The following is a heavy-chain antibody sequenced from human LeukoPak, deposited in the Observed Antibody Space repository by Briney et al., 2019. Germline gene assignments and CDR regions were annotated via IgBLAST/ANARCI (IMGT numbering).Heavy chain of an antibody. CDR2: IGTYKGNT. Sequence: ASVKVSCKTSGYTFTSDGISWVRQAPGQGLEWMGWIGTYKGNTNYAQMFQGRVTMTTDTSTSTAYMELRNLRSDDTAVYYCARTPGMVVVKTFYCMDVWGQGTTVTVSS. J-gene: IGHJ6*02. CDR3: ARTPGMVVVKTFYCMDV. D-gene: IGHD3-22*01. V-gene: IGHV1-18*01. CDR1: GYTFTSDG.